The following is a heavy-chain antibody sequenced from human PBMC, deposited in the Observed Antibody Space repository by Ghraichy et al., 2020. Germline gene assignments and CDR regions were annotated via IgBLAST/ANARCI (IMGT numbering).Heavy chain of an antibody. Sequence: GESLNISSAASGFPFSSYDMHWVRQATGKGLEWVSGIGTAGDTYYPGSVKGRFTISRENAKNSLYLQMNSLRAGDTAVYYCARDRRSYYDLLTGHKYVYGMDVWGQGTTVTVSS. CDR2: IGTAGDT. J-gene: IGHJ6*02. CDR3: ARDRRSYYDLLTGHKYVYGMDV. V-gene: IGHV3-13*01. CDR1: GFPFSSYD. D-gene: IGHD3-9*01.